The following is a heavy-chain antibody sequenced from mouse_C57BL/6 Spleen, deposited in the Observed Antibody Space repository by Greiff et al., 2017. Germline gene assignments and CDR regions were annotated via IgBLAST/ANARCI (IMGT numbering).Heavy chain of an antibody. CDR3: AHYGSSYGFAY. V-gene: IGHV1-64*01. D-gene: IGHD1-1*01. CDR2: IHPNSGST. CDR1: GYTFTSYW. Sequence: QVQLKQPGAELVKPGASVKLSCKASGYTFTSYWMHWVKQRPGQGLEWIGMIHPNSGSTNYNEKFKSKATLTVDKSSSTAYMQLSSLTSEDSAVYYCAHYGSSYGFAYWGQGTLVTVSA. J-gene: IGHJ3*01.